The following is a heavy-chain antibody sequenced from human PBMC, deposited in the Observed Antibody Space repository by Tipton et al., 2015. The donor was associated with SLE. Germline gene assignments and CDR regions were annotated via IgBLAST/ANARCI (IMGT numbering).Heavy chain of an antibody. CDR1: GFTFSSYA. J-gene: IGHJ5*02. D-gene: IGHD2-15*01. CDR2: ISYDGSNK. CDR3: ARDKGYCSGGSCYRWFDP. V-gene: IGHV3-30-3*01. Sequence: SLRLSCAASGFTFSSYAMHWVRQAPGKGLEWVAVISYDGSNKYYADSVKGRFTISRDNSKNTLYLQMNSLRAEDTAVYYCARDKGYCSGGSCYRWFDPWGQGTLVTVSS.